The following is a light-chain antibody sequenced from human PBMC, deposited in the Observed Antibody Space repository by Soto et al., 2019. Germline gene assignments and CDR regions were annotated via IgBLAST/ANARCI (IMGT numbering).Light chain of an antibody. Sequence: DIQMTQSPSSLSPSVGDRVTITCRASRSISDWLAWYQQKPGKAPELLIFDASNLKSGVSSRFSGSGSGTDFTLTISSLQPEDFATYYCQQANSFPLTFGGGTKVDIK. J-gene: IGKJ4*01. CDR1: RSISDW. V-gene: IGKV1-5*01. CDR2: DAS. CDR3: QQANSFPLT.